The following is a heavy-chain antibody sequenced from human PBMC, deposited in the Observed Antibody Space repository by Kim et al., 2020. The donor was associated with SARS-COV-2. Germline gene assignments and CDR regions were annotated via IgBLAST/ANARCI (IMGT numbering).Heavy chain of an antibody. CDR2: ICPSGSP. CDR1: GGSVSITAC. D-gene: IGHD5-12*01. J-gene: IGHJ4*02. CDR3: ARDTSGYTDFDY. Sequence: SETLSLTCAVSGGSVSITACWTWIRQPPGKGLEWIGEICPSGSPNYNPSLKSRLTMSVDKSKNQFSLNLNSVTAADTATYYCARDTSGYTDFDYWGQGTLVTVSS. V-gene: IGHV4-4*02.